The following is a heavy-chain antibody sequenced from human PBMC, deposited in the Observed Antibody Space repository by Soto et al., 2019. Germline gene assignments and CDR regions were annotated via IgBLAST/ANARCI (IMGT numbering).Heavy chain of an antibody. Sequence: PWGSLRLYCAVPGLTSITLLAYDIHWGRQAPGNGLEWVAVISHDGNNKYYSESLKGRLTISRDNSKKTLYLEMSSLRVEDTAVYFCAKAAFDFWTTADRQGVHFDSWGQGTLVSVSS. D-gene: IGHD3-3*01. CDR3: AKAAFDFWTTADRQGVHFDS. J-gene: IGHJ4*02. V-gene: IGHV3-30*18. CDR2: ISHDGNNK. CDR1: GLTSITLLAYD.